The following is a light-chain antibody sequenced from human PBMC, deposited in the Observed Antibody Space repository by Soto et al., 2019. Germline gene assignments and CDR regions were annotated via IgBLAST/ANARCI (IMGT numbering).Light chain of an antibody. CDR2: DAS. Sequence: EIVLTQSPATLSLSPGERATLSCRASQSVSRHLAWYQQKPGQAPRLLIFDASKRATGIPDRFSGSGSGTDFTLTINSLEPEDFAVYYCQHFGSSLRTFGQGTKVDIK. J-gene: IGKJ1*01. CDR1: QSVSRH. CDR3: QHFGSSLRT. V-gene: IGKV3-11*01.